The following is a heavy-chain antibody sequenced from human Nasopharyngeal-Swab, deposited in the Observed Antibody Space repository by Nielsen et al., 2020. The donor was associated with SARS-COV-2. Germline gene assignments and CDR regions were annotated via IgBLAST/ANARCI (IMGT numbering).Heavy chain of an antibody. Sequence: RQPPGKGLEWIGSIYYSGSTYYNPSLKSRVTISVDTSKNQFSLKLSSVTAADTAVYYCASSSWDNWFDPWGQGTLVTVSS. J-gene: IGHJ5*02. V-gene: IGHV4-39*07. CDR2: IYYSGST. CDR3: ASSSWDNWFDP. D-gene: IGHD6-13*01.